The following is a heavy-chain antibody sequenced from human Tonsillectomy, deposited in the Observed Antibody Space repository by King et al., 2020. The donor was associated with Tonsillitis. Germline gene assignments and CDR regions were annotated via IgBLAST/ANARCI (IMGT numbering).Heavy chain of an antibody. J-gene: IGHJ3*02. D-gene: IGHD5-24*01. CDR2: IWYDGSNK. CDR1: GFTFSTYA. Sequence: VQLVQSGGGVVQPGRSLRLSCAASGFTFSTYAIHWVRQAPGKGLEWVAFIWYDGSNKYYADSVKGRFTISRDNSKNTLYLQMNSLRSEDTAVYYCARDWPDGFNSVGAFDIWGQGTMVTVSS. V-gene: IGHV3-33*08. CDR3: ARDWPDGFNSVGAFDI.